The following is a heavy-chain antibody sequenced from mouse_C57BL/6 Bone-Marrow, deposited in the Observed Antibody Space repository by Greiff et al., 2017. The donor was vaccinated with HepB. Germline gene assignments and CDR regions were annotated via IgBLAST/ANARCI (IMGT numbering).Heavy chain of an antibody. CDR1: GYAFTNYL. Sequence: QVQLQQSGAELVRPGTSVKVSCKASGYAFTNYLIEWVKQRPGQGLEWIGVINPGSGGTNYNEKFKGKATLTADKSSSTAYMQLSSLTSEDSAVYFCARSGDYDPFAYWGQGTLVTVSA. J-gene: IGHJ3*01. CDR3: ARSGDYDPFAY. D-gene: IGHD2-4*01. CDR2: INPGSGGT. V-gene: IGHV1-54*01.